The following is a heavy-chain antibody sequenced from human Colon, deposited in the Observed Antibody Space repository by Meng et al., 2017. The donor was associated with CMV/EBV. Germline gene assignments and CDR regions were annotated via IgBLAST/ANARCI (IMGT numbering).Heavy chain of an antibody. Sequence: SCAASGFTFSSYWMYWVRQAPGKGLVWVSRTHSDGSHTTYADSVKGRFTISRDNAKNTLYLQMNSLRAEDTAVYYCAREHERYSYGDYWGQGTLVTVSS. V-gene: IGHV3-74*01. CDR3: AREHERYSYGDY. D-gene: IGHD5-18*01. CDR2: THSDGSHT. CDR1: GFTFSSYW. J-gene: IGHJ4*02.